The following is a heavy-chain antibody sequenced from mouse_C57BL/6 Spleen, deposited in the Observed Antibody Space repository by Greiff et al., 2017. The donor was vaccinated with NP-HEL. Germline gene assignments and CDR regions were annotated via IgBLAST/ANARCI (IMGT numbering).Heavy chain of an antibody. D-gene: IGHD2-4*01. Sequence: VQLQQSGAELVKPGASVKISCKASGYAFSSYWMNWVKQRPGKGLEWIGQIYPGDGDTNYNGKFKGKATLTADKSSSTAYMQLSSLTSEDSAVYFCARSRDYDGVDHWGQGTTLTVSS. CDR1: GYAFSSYW. V-gene: IGHV1-80*01. J-gene: IGHJ2*01. CDR2: IYPGDGDT. CDR3: ARSRDYDGVDH.